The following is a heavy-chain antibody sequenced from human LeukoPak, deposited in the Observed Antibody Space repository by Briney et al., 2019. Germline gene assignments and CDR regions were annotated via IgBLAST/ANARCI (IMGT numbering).Heavy chain of an antibody. V-gene: IGHV4-61*01. CDR3: AGVDSSSWTPPFDP. D-gene: IGHD6-13*01. CDR2: IYYSGST. Sequence: SETLSLTCTVSGGSVSSGSYYWSWIRQPPGEGLEWIGYIYYSGSTNYNPSLKSRVTISVDTSKNQFSLKLSSVTAADTAVYYCAGVDSSSWTPPFDPWGQGTLVTVSS. J-gene: IGHJ5*02. CDR1: GGSVSSGSYY.